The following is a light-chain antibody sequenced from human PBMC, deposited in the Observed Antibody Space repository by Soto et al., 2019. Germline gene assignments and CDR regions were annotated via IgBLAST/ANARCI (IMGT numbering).Light chain of an antibody. CDR3: QLYGTSPKT. V-gene: IGKV3-20*01. CDR2: GSF. CDR1: QSVKGNY. Sequence: EIVLTQSPATLSLSPGKRATLSCRASQSVKGNYLAWYQQKPGQAPRLLIYGSFTRAIGIPDRFSGSGSGTDFTLTISRLEPEEFAVYYCQLYGTSPKTFGQGTRVEV. J-gene: IGKJ1*01.